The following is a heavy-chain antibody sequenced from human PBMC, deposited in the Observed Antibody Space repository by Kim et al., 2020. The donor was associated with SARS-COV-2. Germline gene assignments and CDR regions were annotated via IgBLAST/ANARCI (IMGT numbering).Heavy chain of an antibody. CDR1: GGSFSGYY. Sequence: SETLSLTCAVYGGSFSGYYWSWIRQPPGKGLEWIGEINHSGSTNYNPSLKSRVTISVDTSKNQFSLKLSSVTAADTAVYYCARGRADIYYCYGMDVWGQGTTVTVSS. CDR3: ARGRADIYYCYGMDV. J-gene: IGHJ6*02. D-gene: IGHD2-15*01. V-gene: IGHV4-34*01. CDR2: INHSGST.